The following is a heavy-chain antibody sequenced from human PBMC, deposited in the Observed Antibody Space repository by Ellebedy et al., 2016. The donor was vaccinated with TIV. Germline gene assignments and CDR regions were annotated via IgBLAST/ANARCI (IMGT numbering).Heavy chain of an antibody. J-gene: IGHJ3*01. CDR1: GFTFSDST. CDR3: VRGPYSSGHWDAFDV. Sequence: GESLKISXAASGFTFSDSTMHWVRQAPGKGLEWVAGISFDGRSVHYADSVKGRFTISRDNSKSTLYLQLNSLRDEEAAIYYCVRGPYSSGHWDAFDVWGRGTMVTVSS. D-gene: IGHD6-19*01. CDR2: ISFDGRSV. V-gene: IGHV3-30*04.